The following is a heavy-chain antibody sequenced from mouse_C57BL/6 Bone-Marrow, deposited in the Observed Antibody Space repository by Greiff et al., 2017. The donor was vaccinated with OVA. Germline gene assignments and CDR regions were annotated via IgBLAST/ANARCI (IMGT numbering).Heavy chain of an antibody. Sequence: VQLQQSDAELVKPGASVKISCKVSGYTFTDHTIHWMKQRPEQGLEWIGYIYPRDGSTKYNEKFKGKATLTADKSSSTAYMQLNSLTSEDSAVYFCARGGDYYGSIYYAMDYWGQGTSVTVSS. CDR3: ARGGDYYGSIYYAMDY. J-gene: IGHJ4*01. V-gene: IGHV1-78*01. CDR2: IYPRDGST. D-gene: IGHD1-1*01. CDR1: GYTFTDHT.